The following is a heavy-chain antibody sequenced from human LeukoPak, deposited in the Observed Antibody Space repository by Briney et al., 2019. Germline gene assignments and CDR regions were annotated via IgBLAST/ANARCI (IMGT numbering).Heavy chain of an antibody. Sequence: SETLSLTCTVSGGSISSYYWSWIRQPPGKGLEWIGFIFYSGNTNYNPSLKSRVTISVDTSKNQFSLKLSSVTAADTAVYYCARGPVGLCSGGSCYYYYYGMDVWGQGTTVTVSS. D-gene: IGHD2-15*01. J-gene: IGHJ6*02. CDR2: IFYSGNT. CDR1: GGSISSYY. V-gene: IGHV4-59*12. CDR3: ARGPVGLCSGGSCYYYYYGMDV.